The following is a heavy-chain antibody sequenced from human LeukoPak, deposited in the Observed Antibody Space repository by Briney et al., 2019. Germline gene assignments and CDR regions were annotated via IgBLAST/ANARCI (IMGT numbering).Heavy chain of an antibody. J-gene: IGHJ4*02. Sequence: ASVKVSCKASGYTFTSYGITWVRQAPGHGLEWMGWISVYNGNTKYAQKLQGRVSMTTDTSTSTAYMELRNLRSDDTAVYFCARVAELTGYCSSASCHQDGEFDYWGQGTLVTVPS. CDR1: GYTFTSYG. D-gene: IGHD2-2*01. CDR2: ISVYNGNT. V-gene: IGHV1-18*01. CDR3: ARVAELTGYCSSASCHQDGEFDY.